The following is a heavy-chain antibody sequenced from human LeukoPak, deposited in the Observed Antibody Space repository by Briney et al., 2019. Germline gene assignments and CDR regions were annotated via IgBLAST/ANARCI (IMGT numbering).Heavy chain of an antibody. Sequence: GASVKVSCKASGYTFTGYYMHWVRQAPGQGLEWMGWINPNSGGTNYAQKFQGRVTMTRDTSISTAYMELSRLRSDDTAVYYCARAVRSTMIVVVITPAPFDIWGQGTMVTVSS. J-gene: IGHJ3*02. CDR1: GYTFTGYY. D-gene: IGHD3-22*01. CDR3: ARAVRSTMIVVVITPAPFDI. V-gene: IGHV1-2*02. CDR2: INPNSGGT.